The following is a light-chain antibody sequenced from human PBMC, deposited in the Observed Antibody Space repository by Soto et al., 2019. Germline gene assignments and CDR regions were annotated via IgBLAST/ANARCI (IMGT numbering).Light chain of an antibody. J-gene: IGKJ4*01. V-gene: IGKV1-5*03. Sequence: DILMTQPPSTLSASVGDRVTITCRASQIISSWLAWYQQKPGKAPKLLIYKASSLESGVPSRFSGSGSGTEFTLTISSLQPDDFATYYCQQYNSYPLTFGGGTKVEIK. CDR1: QIISSW. CDR3: QQYNSYPLT. CDR2: KAS.